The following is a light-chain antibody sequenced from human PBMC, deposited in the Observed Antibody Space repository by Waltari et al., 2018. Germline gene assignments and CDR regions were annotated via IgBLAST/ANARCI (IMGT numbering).Light chain of an antibody. V-gene: IGLV1-44*01. CDR1: SSNIGGNG. CDR3: AAWDDALNGRV. CDR2: TND. J-gene: IGLJ3*02. Sequence: QSVLAQPPSASGTPGQGVTISCSGSSSNIGGNGVSWYQQLPGTAPKLLIHTNDQRPSRIPDRFSASRSGTSASLAISGLQSEDEAHYFCAAWDDALNGRVFGGGTEVTVL.